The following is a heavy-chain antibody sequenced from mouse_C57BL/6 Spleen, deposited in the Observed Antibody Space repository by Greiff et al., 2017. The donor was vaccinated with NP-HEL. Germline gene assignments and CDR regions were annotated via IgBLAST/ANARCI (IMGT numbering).Heavy chain of an antibody. CDR3: ALITTVVPAV. Sequence: QVQLKQSGAELARPGASVKLSCKASGYTFTSYGISWVKQRTGQGLEWIGEIYPRSGNTYYNEKFKGKATLTADKSSSTAYMELRSLTSEDAAVYFCALITTVVPAVWGTGTTVTVSS. V-gene: IGHV1-81*01. J-gene: IGHJ1*03. D-gene: IGHD1-1*01. CDR1: GYTFTSYG. CDR2: IYPRSGNT.